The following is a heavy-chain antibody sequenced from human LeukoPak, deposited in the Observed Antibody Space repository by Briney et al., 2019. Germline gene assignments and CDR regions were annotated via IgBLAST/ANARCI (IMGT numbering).Heavy chain of an antibody. V-gene: IGHV1-2*02. D-gene: IGHD6-19*01. J-gene: IGHJ4*02. CDR3: ARDPGVSVAAYYFDY. Sequence: ASVKVSCKASGYTFTGYYMHWVRQAPGQGLEWMGWINPNSGGTNYAQKFQGRVTMTRDTSISTAYMELSRLRSDDTAVYYCARDPGVSVAAYYFDYRGQGTLATVSS. CDR2: INPNSGGT. CDR1: GYTFTGYY.